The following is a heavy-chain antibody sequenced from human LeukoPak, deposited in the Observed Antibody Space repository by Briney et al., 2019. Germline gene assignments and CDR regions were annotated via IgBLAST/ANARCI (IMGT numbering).Heavy chain of an antibody. Sequence: GGSLRLSCAASGFTFSSYAMSWVRRAPGKGLEWVSATRGSGDDTYYADSVKGRFITSRDNSKNTLYLQMNSLRAEDTAVYYCAKAHDDWNYVYFRHWGQGTLVTVSS. D-gene: IGHD1-7*01. CDR3: AKAHDDWNYVYFRH. V-gene: IGHV3-23*01. CDR1: GFTFSSYA. J-gene: IGHJ1*01. CDR2: TRGSGDDT.